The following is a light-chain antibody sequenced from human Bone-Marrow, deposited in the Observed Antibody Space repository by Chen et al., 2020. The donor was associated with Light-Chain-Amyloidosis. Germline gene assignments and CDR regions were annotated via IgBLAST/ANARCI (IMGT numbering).Light chain of an antibody. J-gene: IGLJ1*01. CDR1: SSDVGGDNH. Sequence: QSALTQPASVSGSPGQSITISCTGTSSDVGGDNHLSWYQQHPDKAPKLMIYEVTNRPSLVPDRFSGSKSDNTASLTISGLQAEDEADYFCSSYTITNTLVFGSGTRVTVL. V-gene: IGLV2-14*01. CDR3: SSYTITNTLV. CDR2: EVT.